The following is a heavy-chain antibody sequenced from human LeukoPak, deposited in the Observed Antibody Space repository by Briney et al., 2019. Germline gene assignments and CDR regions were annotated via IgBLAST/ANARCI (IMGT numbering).Heavy chain of an antibody. D-gene: IGHD3-16*02. CDR2: INHSGST. J-gene: IGHJ5*02. Sequence: SETLSLTCAVYGGSFSGYYWSWIRQPPGKGLEWIGEINHSGSTNYNPSLKSRVTISVDTSKNQCSLKLSSVTAADTAVYYCARGGVVFGGVIAEIRFDPWGQGTLVTVSS. CDR3: ARGGVVFGGVIAEIRFDP. V-gene: IGHV4-34*01. CDR1: GGSFSGYY.